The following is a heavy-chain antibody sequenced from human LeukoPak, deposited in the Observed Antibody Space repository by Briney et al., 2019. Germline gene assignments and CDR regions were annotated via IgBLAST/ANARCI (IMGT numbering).Heavy chain of an antibody. CDR2: ISGSGGSK. CDR3: AKDRTIFGVVIDY. CDR1: GFTFSSYA. D-gene: IGHD3-3*01. V-gene: IGHV3-23*01. J-gene: IGHJ4*02. Sequence: GGSLRLSCAASGFTFSSYAMSWVRQAPGKGLEWVSAISGSGGSKYYADSVKGRFTISRDNSKNTLYLQMNSLRAEDTAVYYCAKDRTIFGVVIDYWGQGTLVTVSS.